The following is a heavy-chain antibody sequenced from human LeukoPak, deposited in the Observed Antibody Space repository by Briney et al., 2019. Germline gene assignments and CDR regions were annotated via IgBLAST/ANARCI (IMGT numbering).Heavy chain of an antibody. CDR1: GFTFDDYA. Sequence: PGGSLRLSCAASGFTFDDYAMHWVRQAPGKGLEGVSGISWNSGSIGYADSVKGRFTISRDNAKNSLYLQMNSLRAEDTSIYYCAREWGQYNWNYVLYYWGQGSLVTVSS. CDR2: ISWNSGSI. V-gene: IGHV3-9*01. CDR3: AREWGQYNWNYVLYY. D-gene: IGHD1-7*01. J-gene: IGHJ4*02.